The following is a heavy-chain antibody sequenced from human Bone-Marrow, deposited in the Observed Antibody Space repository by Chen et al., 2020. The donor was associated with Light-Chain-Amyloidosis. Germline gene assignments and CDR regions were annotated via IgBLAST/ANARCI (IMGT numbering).Heavy chain of an antibody. CDR2: VWPDGSND. Sequence: QGQMVESGGGVVQPGKSLRLSCKASGIRFSQNGVHWVRQRPGKGQEWVAVVWPDGSNDRYGDSVEGRDTVSRDNRRNTAFIQMNDVRVEETATYYCASDVTRGYGRLDNWGQGTLVTVSS. CDR3: ASDVTRGYGRLDN. D-gene: IGHD1-26*01. J-gene: IGHJ4*02. CDR1: GIRFSQNG. V-gene: IGHV3-33*03.